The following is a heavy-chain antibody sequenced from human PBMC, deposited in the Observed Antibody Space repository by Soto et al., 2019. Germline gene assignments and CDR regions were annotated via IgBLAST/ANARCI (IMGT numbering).Heavy chain of an antibody. Sequence: QLQLQESGPGLVKPSETLSLTCTVSGGSISSSSYYWGWIRQPPGKGLEWIGSIYYSGSTYYNPSLKSRVTISVDTSKNQFSLKLSSVTAADTAVYYCARLVIAAAGDSFDYWGQGTLVTVSS. D-gene: IGHD6-13*01. J-gene: IGHJ4*02. CDR3: ARLVIAAAGDSFDY. V-gene: IGHV4-39*01. CDR2: IYYSGST. CDR1: GGSISSSSYY.